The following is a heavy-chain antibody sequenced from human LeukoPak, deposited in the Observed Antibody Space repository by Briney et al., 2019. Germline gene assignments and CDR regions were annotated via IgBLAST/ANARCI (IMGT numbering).Heavy chain of an antibody. J-gene: IGHJ4*02. V-gene: IGHV3-9*01. D-gene: IGHD6-19*01. CDR2: ISWNSGSI. Sequence: PGGSLRLSCAASGFTFDDYAMHWARQAPGKGLEWVSGISWNSGSIGYADSVKGRFTNSRDNSKNSLYLQMNSLRAEDTALYYCAKPGGYSSGWYYYFDYWGQGTLVTVSS. CDR1: GFTFDDYA. CDR3: AKPGGYSSGWYYYFDY.